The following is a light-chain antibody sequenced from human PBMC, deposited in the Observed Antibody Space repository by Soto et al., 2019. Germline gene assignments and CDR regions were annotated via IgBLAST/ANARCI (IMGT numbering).Light chain of an antibody. J-gene: IGKJ1*01. CDR1: PSVSSN. Sequence: EIVMTQSPATLSVSPGERATLSCRASPSVSSNLAWYQQKPGQAPRLLIYGASTTATGIPARFCGSGSGTEFTLTLGSLQSEDFALYYCQQYNNWPHTFGQGNKVQI. CDR2: GAS. CDR3: QQYNNWPHT. V-gene: IGKV3-15*01.